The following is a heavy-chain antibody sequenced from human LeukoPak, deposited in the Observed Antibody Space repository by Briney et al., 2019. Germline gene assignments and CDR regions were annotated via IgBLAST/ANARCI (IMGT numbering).Heavy chain of an antibody. CDR1: GGSISSGGYY. D-gene: IGHD1-26*01. Sequence: SQTLSLTCTVSGGSISSGGYYWSWIRQHPGKGLEWIGYIYYSGSTYYNPSLKSRVTISVDTSKNQFSMKLTSVTAADTAIYYCERQGSHGSWHFFDWFDPGGPGALVTV. CDR2: IYYSGST. CDR3: ERQGSHGSWHFFDWFDP. J-gene: IGHJ5*02. V-gene: IGHV4-31*03.